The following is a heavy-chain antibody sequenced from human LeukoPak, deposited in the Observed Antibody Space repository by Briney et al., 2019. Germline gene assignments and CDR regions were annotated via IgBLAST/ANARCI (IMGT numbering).Heavy chain of an antibody. CDR1: GGSISSGDYY. CDR2: IYYSGST. Sequence: SETLSLTCTVSGGSISSGDYYWSWIRQPPGKGLEWIGYIYYSGSTYYNPSLKSRVTISVDTSRNQFSLKLSSVTAADTAVYYCARDKRRPDYGDYNYWGQGTLVTVSS. D-gene: IGHD4-17*01. V-gene: IGHV4-30-4*01. CDR3: ARDKRRPDYGDYNY. J-gene: IGHJ4*02.